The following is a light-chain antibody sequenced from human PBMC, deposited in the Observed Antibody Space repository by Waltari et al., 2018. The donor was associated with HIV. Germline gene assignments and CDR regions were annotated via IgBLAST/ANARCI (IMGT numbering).Light chain of an antibody. J-gene: IGLJ1*01. CDR1: SSNIGSNY. CDR2: RNN. V-gene: IGLV1-47*01. Sequence: QSVLTQPPSASGTPGQRVTISCSGSSSNIGSNYVYWYQQLPGTAPKLLIYRNNPRPSGVPDRFSGSKSGTSASLAISGLRSEDDADYYCAAWDDSLSGRYVFGTGTKVTVL. CDR3: AAWDDSLSGRYV.